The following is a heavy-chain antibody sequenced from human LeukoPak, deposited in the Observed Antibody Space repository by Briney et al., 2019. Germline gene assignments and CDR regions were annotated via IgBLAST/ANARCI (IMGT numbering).Heavy chain of an antibody. Sequence: ASVKVSCKASGYTFTSYYMHWVRQAPGQGLEWMGIINPSGGSTSYAQKFQGRVTMTRDTSTSTVYMELSSLRSEDTAVYYCARALSRGYSGYDYGLGYWGQGTLVTVSS. CDR2: INPSGGST. CDR1: GYTFTSYY. J-gene: IGHJ4*02. D-gene: IGHD5-12*01. CDR3: ARALSRGYSGYDYGLGY. V-gene: IGHV1-46*01.